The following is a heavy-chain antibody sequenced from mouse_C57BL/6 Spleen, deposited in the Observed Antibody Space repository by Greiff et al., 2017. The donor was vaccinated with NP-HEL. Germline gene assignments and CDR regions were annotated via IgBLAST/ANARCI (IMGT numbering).Heavy chain of an antibody. D-gene: IGHD1-1*01. V-gene: IGHV1-61*01. CDR1: GYTFTNYW. CDR3: VSYYGSSDPFAY. Sequence: VQLQQPGAELVRPGSSVKLSCKASGYTFTNYWMDWVKQRPGQGLEWIGNIYPSDSETHYNQKFKDKATLTVDKSSSTAYMQLSSLTSEDSAVYFSVSYYGSSDPFAYSGPGTLVTVS. J-gene: IGHJ3*01. CDR2: IYPSDSET.